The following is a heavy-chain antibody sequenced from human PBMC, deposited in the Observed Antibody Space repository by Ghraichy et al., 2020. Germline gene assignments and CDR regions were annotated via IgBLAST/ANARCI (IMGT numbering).Heavy chain of an antibody. V-gene: IGHV1-8*01. CDR1: GYTFTSYD. Sequence: ASVKVSCKASGYTFTSYDINWVRQATGQGLEWMGWMNPNSGNTGYAQKFQGRVTMTRNTSISTAYMELSSLRSEDTAVYYCARAIRGWCGDCFLFDPWGQGTLVTVSS. D-gene: IGHD2-21*02. CDR2: MNPNSGNT. J-gene: IGHJ5*02. CDR3: ARAIRGWCGDCFLFDP.